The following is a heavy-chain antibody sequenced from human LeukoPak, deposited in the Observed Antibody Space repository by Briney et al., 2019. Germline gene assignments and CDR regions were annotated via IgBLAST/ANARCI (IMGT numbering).Heavy chain of an antibody. D-gene: IGHD4-11*01. V-gene: IGHV1-8*01. CDR3: ARGLVSVTTLTSYYFDY. J-gene: IGHJ4*02. CDR2: MNPNSGKT. Sequence: ASVKVSFKASGYTFTSYDINWVRQATGQGLEWMGWMNPNSGKTGYAQKFQGRVAMTRNTSISTDYMELSSLRSEDTAVYYCARGLVSVTTLTSYYFDYGGQGTLVSVSS. CDR1: GYTFTSYD.